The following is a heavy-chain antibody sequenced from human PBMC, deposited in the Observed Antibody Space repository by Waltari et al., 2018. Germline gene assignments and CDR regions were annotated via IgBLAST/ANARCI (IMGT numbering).Heavy chain of an antibody. CDR3: AREAPVLN. Sequence: EVQLVESGGGLIQPGGSLRLSFASSAFPVSSNYMSWVRQAPGKGREWVSVIYSGGSTYYADSVKGRFTISRDNSKNTLYLQMNSLRAEDTAVYYCAREAPVLNWGQGTLVTVSS. J-gene: IGHJ4*02. CDR1: AFPVSSNY. D-gene: IGHD3-9*01. CDR2: IYSGGST. V-gene: IGHV3-53*01.